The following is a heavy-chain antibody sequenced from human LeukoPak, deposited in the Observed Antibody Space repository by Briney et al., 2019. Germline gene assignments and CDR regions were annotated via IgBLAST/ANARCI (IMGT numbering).Heavy chain of an antibody. CDR2: INHSGST. D-gene: IGHD1-1*01. Sequence: NRSETLSLTCAVYGGSFSGYYWSWIRQPPGKGLEWIGEINHSGSTYYNPSLKSRVTISVDTSKNQFSLKLSSVTAADTAVYYCARPTGTAGTTYFNWFDPWGQGTLVTVSS. CDR3: ARPTGTAGTTYFNWFDP. V-gene: IGHV4-34*01. CDR1: GGSFSGYY. J-gene: IGHJ5*02.